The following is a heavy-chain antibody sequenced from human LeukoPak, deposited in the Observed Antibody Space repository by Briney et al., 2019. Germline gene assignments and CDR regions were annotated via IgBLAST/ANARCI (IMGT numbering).Heavy chain of an antibody. CDR3: ATARGYYGSGSYPPLDY. J-gene: IGHJ4*02. CDR1: GFTVSSNY. V-gene: IGHV3-66*01. D-gene: IGHD3-10*01. CDR2: IYSGGST. Sequence: GGSLRLSCAASGFTVSSNYMSWVRQAPGKGLEWVSVIYSGGSTYYADSVKDRFTISRDNSKNTLYLQMKSLRAEDTAVYYCATARGYYGSGSYPPLDYWGQGTLVTVSS.